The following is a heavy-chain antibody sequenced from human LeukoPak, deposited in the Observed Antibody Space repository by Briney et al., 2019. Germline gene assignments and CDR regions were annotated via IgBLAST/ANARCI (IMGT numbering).Heavy chain of an antibody. CDR2: ISSSSTI. Sequence: GGSLRLSCAASGFTFSSYSMNWVRQAPGKGLEWVSYISSSSTIYYADSVKGRFTISRDNAKNSLYLQMNSLRDEDTAVYYCARPWNYYYYYGMDVWGQGTTVTVSS. CDR3: ARPWNYYYYYGMDV. D-gene: IGHD1-1*01. V-gene: IGHV3-48*02. CDR1: GFTFSSYS. J-gene: IGHJ6*02.